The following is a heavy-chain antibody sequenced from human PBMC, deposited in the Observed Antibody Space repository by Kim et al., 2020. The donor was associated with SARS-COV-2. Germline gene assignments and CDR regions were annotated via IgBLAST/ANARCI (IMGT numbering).Heavy chain of an antibody. CDR1: GGTFSSYA. Sequence: SVKVSCKASGGTFSSYAISWVRQAPGQGLEWMGGIIPIFGTANYAQKFQGRVTITADESTSTAYMELSSLRSEDTAVYYCARGVRGVIITKKPPSTDDYYYGMDVWGQGTTVTVSS. D-gene: IGHD3-10*01. J-gene: IGHJ6*02. CDR3: ARGVRGVIITKKPPSTDDYYYGMDV. CDR2: IIPIFGTA. V-gene: IGHV1-69*13.